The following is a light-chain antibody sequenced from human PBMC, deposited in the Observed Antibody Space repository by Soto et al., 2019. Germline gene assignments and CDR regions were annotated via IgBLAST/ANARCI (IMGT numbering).Light chain of an antibody. Sequence: RQSPSTLSVSPGEGATLSCRASQRIGETLAWYQQKPGPAPRLLIYGAASTATASPDTISGSGASTDVTLTIGRREPEDYAADYYQQQDSSWRTFGQGTKVDIK. J-gene: IGKJ1*01. V-gene: IGKV3-20*01. CDR3: QQQDSSWRT. CDR1: QRIGET. CDR2: GAA.